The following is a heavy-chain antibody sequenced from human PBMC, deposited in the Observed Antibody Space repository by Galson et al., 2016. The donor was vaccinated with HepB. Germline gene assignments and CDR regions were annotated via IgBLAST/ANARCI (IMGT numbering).Heavy chain of an antibody. CDR2: IYHSGTT. CDR3: ARVVTTYYYYYMDV. J-gene: IGHJ6*03. Sequence: TLSLTCAVSGGSISSGGYSWSWVRQPPGKGLEWIGYIYHSGTTYYNPSLKSRVTISVDKSKNQFSLKLTSVTAADTAVYYCARVVTTYYYYYMDVWGKGTTVTVSS. CDR1: GGSISSGGYS. D-gene: IGHD4-17*01. V-gene: IGHV4-30-2*01.